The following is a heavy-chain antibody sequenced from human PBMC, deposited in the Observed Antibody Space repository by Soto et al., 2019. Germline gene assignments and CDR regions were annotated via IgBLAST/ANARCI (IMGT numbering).Heavy chain of an antibody. CDR2: ISGSGGST. J-gene: IGHJ4*02. CDR3: AKFPFNYYDSSGYSFYFDY. D-gene: IGHD3-22*01. CDR1: GFTFSSYA. V-gene: IGHV3-23*01. Sequence: GGSLRLSCAASGFTFSSYAMSWVRQAPGKGLEWVSAISGSGGSTYYADSVKGRFTISRDNSKNTLYLQMNSLRAEDTAVYYCAKFPFNYYDSSGYSFYFDYWGQGTLVTVSS.